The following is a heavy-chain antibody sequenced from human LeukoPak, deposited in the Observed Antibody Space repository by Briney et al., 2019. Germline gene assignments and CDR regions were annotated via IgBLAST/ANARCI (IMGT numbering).Heavy chain of an antibody. V-gene: IGHV4-34*01. CDR1: DGSFSGYY. D-gene: IGHD3-22*01. J-gene: IGHJ3*02. CDR2: INHSGST. Sequence: PSETLSLTCAVYDGSFSGYYWSWIRQPPGKGLEWIGEINHSGSTNYNPSLKSRVTISLDTSKSQFSLKLSSVTAAETAVYYCARHDSSGPYNAFDIWGQGTMVTVSS. CDR3: ARHDSSGPYNAFDI.